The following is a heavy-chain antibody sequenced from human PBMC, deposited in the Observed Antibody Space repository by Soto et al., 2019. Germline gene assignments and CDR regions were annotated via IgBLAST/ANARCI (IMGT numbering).Heavy chain of an antibody. V-gene: IGHV3-33*01. D-gene: IGHD3-16*01. CDR2: IWYDGSNK. Sequence: QMQLVESGGGVVQPGRSLRLSCAASGFTFSSYAMHWVRQAPGKGLEWVAVIWYDGSNKYYVDSVKGRFTSSIDNSENPLYLQTNSLRAENTAVYYCARGDITATAGGVFDYWGQGTVVTVSS. CDR1: GFTFSSYA. CDR3: ARGDITATAGGVFDY. J-gene: IGHJ4*02.